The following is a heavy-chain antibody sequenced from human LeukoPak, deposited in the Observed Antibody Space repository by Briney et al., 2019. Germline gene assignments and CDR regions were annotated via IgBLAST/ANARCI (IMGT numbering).Heavy chain of an antibody. Sequence: SETLSLTCTVSGGSISSSSYYWGWIRQPPGKGLEWIGSIYYSGSTYYNPSLKSRVTISVDTSKNQFSLKLSSVTAADTAVYYCARHISALGYCSGGSCKAGIYDSSGSSDAVDIWGQGTMVTVSS. D-gene: IGHD2-15*01. CDR2: IYYSGST. V-gene: IGHV4-39*01. CDR3: ARHISALGYCSGGSCKAGIYDSSGSSDAVDI. J-gene: IGHJ3*02. CDR1: GGSISSSSYY.